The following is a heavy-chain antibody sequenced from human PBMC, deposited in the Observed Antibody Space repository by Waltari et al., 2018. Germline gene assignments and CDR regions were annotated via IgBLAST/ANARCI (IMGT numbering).Heavy chain of an antibody. CDR2: LHSDSTT. J-gene: IGHJ3*01. Sequence: EVVLVESGGGLIQPGGSLRLSCAASDFSVSSNYMSWVRQAPGKGLVWVSILHSDSTTYYADSVKGRFTISRDRSKNTLYLQMNSLRADDTAVYYCARTYGGNSPGAFDVWGQGTMVTISS. D-gene: IGHD4-17*01. V-gene: IGHV3-53*01. CDR3: ARTYGGNSPGAFDV. CDR1: DFSVSSNY.